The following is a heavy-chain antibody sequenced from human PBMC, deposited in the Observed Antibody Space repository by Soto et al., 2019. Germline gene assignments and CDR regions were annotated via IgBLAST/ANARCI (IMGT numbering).Heavy chain of an antibody. J-gene: IGHJ6*02. D-gene: IGHD3-3*01. V-gene: IGHV3-33*01. CDR3: ARDHDYDFWSGYYTGYYYYGMDV. Sequence: GSLRLSCAASGFTFSSYGMHWVRQAPGKGLEWVAVIWYDGSNKYYADSVKGRFTISRDNSKNTLYLQMNSLRAEDTAVYYCARDHDYDFWSGYYTGYYYYGMDVWGQGTTVTVSS. CDR2: IWYDGSNK. CDR1: GFTFSSYG.